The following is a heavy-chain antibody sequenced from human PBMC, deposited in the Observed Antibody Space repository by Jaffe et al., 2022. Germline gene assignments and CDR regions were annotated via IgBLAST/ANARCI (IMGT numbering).Heavy chain of an antibody. CDR1: GFSLSTSGVG. CDR3: ARAIKPYCSSTSCYLSYFDY. Sequence: QITLKESGPTLVKPTQTLTLTCTFSGFSLSTSGVGVGWIRQPPGKALEWLALIYWNDDKRYSPSLKSRLTITKDTSKNQVVLTMTNMDPVDTATYYCARAIKPYCSSTSCYLSYFDYWGQGTLVTVSS. V-gene: IGHV2-5*01. D-gene: IGHD2-2*01. J-gene: IGHJ4*02. CDR2: IYWNDDK.